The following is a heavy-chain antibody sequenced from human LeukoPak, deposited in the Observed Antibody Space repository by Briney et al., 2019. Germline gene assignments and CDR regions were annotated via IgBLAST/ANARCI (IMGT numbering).Heavy chain of an antibody. CDR3: ARSEDSSSDAFNV. Sequence: GESLKISCKGSGYTFTNYWIGWGRQMPGKGLEWMGIIYPDDSDVAFSPSFQGQVTISADKSINTAFLQWTTLKASDTAMYYCARSEDSSSDAFNVWGQGTMVTVSS. J-gene: IGHJ3*01. CDR1: GYTFTNYW. D-gene: IGHD6-13*01. CDR2: IYPDDSDV. V-gene: IGHV5-51*01.